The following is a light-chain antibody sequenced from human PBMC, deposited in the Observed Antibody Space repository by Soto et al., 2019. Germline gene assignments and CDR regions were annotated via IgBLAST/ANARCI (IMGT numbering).Light chain of an antibody. J-gene: IGLJ2*01. CDR1: SSDVGSYNL. CDR2: EGD. Sequence: QSALTQPASVSGSSGQSITISCTGTSSDVGSYNLVSWHQQHPGKAPKLIIYEGDKRPSGISNRFSGSKSGNTASLTISGLQAEDEADYYCCSYAYSSTLVFGGGTKLNRP. CDR3: CSYAYSSTLV. V-gene: IGLV2-23*01.